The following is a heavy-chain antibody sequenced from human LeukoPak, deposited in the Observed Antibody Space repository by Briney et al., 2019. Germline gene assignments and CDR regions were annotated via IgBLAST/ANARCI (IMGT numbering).Heavy chain of an antibody. CDR2: VYSSGIT. J-gene: IGHJ4*02. Sequence: PSETLSLTCTVSGGSISNYYWTWIRQPAGKGLEWIGRVYSSGITHYNPSLKSRVTMSVDTSKIQFSLKLSSVTAADTAVYYCAREPESGSYNDYWGQGTLVTVSS. CDR1: GGSISNYY. D-gene: IGHD3-10*01. V-gene: IGHV4-4*07. CDR3: AREPESGSYNDY.